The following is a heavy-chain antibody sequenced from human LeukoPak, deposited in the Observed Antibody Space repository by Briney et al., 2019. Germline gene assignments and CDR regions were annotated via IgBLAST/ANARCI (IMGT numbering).Heavy chain of an antibody. V-gene: IGHV4-59*01. J-gene: IGHJ6*03. D-gene: IGHD3-16*01. CDR3: ARGLDYYYYSMDV. CDR2: IYYSGST. Sequence: PSETLFLTCTVSGGSIISYYWSWIRQPPGKGLEWLGYIYYSGSTNYNPSLKSLVTISVDTSKNQFSLKLSSVTAADTAVYYCARGLDYYYYSMDVWGKGTTVTVSS. CDR1: GGSIISYY.